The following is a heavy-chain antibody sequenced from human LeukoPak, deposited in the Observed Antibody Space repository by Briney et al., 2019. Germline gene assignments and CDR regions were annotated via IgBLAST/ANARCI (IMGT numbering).Heavy chain of an antibody. J-gene: IGHJ4*02. CDR3: AKRGNSCDLFGY. CDR1: GFTFSSYV. Sequence: GGSLRLSCAASGFTFSSYVMSWVRQAPGKGLEWVSNIGGSVGSMFYAASVKGRFAISRDNSKKTLFLQMNNLRVEDTAVYYCAKRGNSCDLFGYWGQGTLVTVSS. D-gene: IGHD6-13*01. V-gene: IGHV3-23*01. CDR2: IGGSVGSM.